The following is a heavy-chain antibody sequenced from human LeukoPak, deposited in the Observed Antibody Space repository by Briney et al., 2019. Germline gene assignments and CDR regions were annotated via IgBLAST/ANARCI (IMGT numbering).Heavy chain of an antibody. V-gene: IGHV3-7*01. CDR1: GFTFSSYW. D-gene: IGHD4-17*01. Sequence: GGSLRLSCAASGFTFSSYWMSWVRQAPGKGLEWVANIKQDGSEKYYVDSVKGRFTISRDNAKNSLYPQMNSLRAEDTAVYYCAKESYGDYFDYWGQGTLVTVSS. CDR2: IKQDGSEK. CDR3: AKESYGDYFDY. J-gene: IGHJ4*02.